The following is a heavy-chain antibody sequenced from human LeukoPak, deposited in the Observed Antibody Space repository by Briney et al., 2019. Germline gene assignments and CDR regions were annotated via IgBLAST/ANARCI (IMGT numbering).Heavy chain of an antibody. CDR3: ARDSSGVEQYYYYYYMDV. D-gene: IGHD3-10*01. CDR2: IRYDGSNK. V-gene: IGHV3-30*02. J-gene: IGHJ6*03. CDR1: GLTFSSYG. Sequence: PGGSLRLSCAASGLTFSSYGMHWVRQAPGKGLEWVAFIRYDGSNKYYADSVKGRFTISRDNSKNTLYLQTNSLRAEDTAVYYCARDSSGVEQYYYYYYMDVWGKGTTVTVSS.